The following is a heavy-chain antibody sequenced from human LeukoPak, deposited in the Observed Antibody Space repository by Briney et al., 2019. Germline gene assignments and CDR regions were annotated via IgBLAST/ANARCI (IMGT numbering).Heavy chain of an antibody. D-gene: IGHD3-22*01. V-gene: IGHV4-59*01. CDR2: IHYSGST. Sequence: SETLSLTCTVSGGSISSYYFSWIRQPPGKGLEWIGYIHYSGSTNYNPSLKSRVTISLDTSKNQFSLMLSSVTAADTAVYYCARDTWGYYDGSGYYYYFDYWGQGALVTVSS. J-gene: IGHJ4*02. CDR1: GGSISSYY. CDR3: ARDTWGYYDGSGYYYYFDY.